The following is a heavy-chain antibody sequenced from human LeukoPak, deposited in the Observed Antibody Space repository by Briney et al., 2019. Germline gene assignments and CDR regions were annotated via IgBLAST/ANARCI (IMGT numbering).Heavy chain of an antibody. CDR3: AKGPKIPAPTYYFDY. CDR1: GFTFSSYA. Sequence: GGSLRLSCAASGFTFSSYAIGLVRQAPGKGLEWISAISGIGGNTYYAASVKGRFTFSRDNSKNTLFLQMNSLRAEDTAVYYCAKGPKIPAPTYYFDYWGQGTLVTVSS. V-gene: IGHV3-23*01. J-gene: IGHJ4*02. CDR2: ISGIGGNT. D-gene: IGHD2-2*01.